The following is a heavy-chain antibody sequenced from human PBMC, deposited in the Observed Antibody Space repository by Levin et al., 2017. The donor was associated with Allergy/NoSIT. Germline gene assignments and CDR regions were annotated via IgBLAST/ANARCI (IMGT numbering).Heavy chain of an antibody. CDR2: IYYSGST. CDR3: ARDGLGDSGYDPDYYYYGMDV. D-gene: IGHD5-12*01. V-gene: IGHV4-59*01. Sequence: SQTLSLTCTVSGGSISSYYWSWIRQPPGKGLEWIGYIYYSGSTNYNPSLKSRVTISVDTSKNQFSLKLSSVTAADTAVYYCARDGLGDSGYDPDYYYYGMDVWGQGTTVTVSS. J-gene: IGHJ6*02. CDR1: GGSISSYY.